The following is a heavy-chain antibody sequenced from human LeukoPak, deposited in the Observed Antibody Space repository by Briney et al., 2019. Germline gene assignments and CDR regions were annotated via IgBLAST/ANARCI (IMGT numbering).Heavy chain of an antibody. D-gene: IGHD2-8*01. J-gene: IGHJ4*02. V-gene: IGHV3-21*01. CDR1: GFTFNNAW. CDR3: ARTPKYCTNGVCFTFDY. CDR2: ISSSSSYI. Sequence: PGGSLRLSCVASGFTFNNAWVSWVRQAPGKGLEWVSSISSSSSYIYYADSVKGRFTISRDNAKNSLYLQMDSLRAEDTAVYYCARTPKYCTNGVCFTFDYWGQGTLVTVSS.